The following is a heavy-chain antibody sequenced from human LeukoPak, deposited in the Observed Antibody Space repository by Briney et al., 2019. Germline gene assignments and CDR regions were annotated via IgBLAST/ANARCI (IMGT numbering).Heavy chain of an antibody. D-gene: IGHD4-17*01. J-gene: IGHJ4*02. CDR3: AKGETTVTTYFDY. V-gene: IGHV3-21*01. CDR2: ISSSSNYI. CDR1: GITGYS. Sequence: GGSLRLSCAASGITGYSMHWVRQAPGKGLEWVCSISSSSNYIYCADSVKGRFTISRDNSKNTLYLQMNSLRAEDTAVYYCAKGETTVTTYFDYWGQGTLVTVSS.